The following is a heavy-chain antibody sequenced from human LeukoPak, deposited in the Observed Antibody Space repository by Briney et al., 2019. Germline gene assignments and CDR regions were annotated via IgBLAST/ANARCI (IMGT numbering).Heavy chain of an antibody. J-gene: IGHJ4*02. CDR1: GFTFDDYA. V-gene: IGHV3-9*01. CDR3: AKVDLSSWYAETRYYFDY. CDR2: ISWNSGSI. Sequence: QTGGSLRLSCAASGFTFDDYAMHWVRQAPGKGLEWVSGISWNSGSIGYADSVKGRFTISRDNAKNSPYLQTNSLRAEDTALYYCAKVDLSSWYAETRYYFDYWGQGTLVTVSS. D-gene: IGHD6-13*01.